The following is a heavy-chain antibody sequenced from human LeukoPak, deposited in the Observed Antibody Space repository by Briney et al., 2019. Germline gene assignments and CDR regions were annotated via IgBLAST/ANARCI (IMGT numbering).Heavy chain of an antibody. J-gene: IGHJ4*02. V-gene: IGHV4-61*08. CDR3: AREGGGYYFD. D-gene: IGHD3-3*01. Sequence: SQTLSLTCTVSGGSISSGDFYWSWIRQPPGKGLEWIGYIYYSGSTNYNPSLKSRVTISVDTSKNQFSLKLSSVTAADTAVYYCAREGGGYYFDWGQGTLVTVSS. CDR1: GGSISSGDFY. CDR2: IYYSGST.